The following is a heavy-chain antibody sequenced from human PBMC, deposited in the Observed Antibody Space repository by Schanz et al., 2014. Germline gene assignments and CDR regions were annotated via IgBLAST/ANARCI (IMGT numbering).Heavy chain of an antibody. CDR2: ISSSSSYT. V-gene: IGHV3-11*06. D-gene: IGHD6-19*01. CDR3: ARSYSSGWYPYYYGMDV. Sequence: QVQLVESGGGLVKPGGSLRLSCVASGFTFSDYYMSWIRPAPGKGLEWVSYISSSSSYTNYADSVKGRFTISRDNAKNSLYLQMNSLRAEDTAVYYCARSYSSGWYPYYYGMDVWGQGTTVTVSS. J-gene: IGHJ6*02. CDR1: GFTFSDYY.